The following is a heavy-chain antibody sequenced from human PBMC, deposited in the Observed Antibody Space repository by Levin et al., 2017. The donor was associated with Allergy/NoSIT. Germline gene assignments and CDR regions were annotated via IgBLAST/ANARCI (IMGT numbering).Heavy chain of an antibody. CDR2: IGGDGSTT. CDR1: GLTFRDYW. D-gene: IGHD2-2*01. J-gene: IGHJ5*02. V-gene: IGHV3-74*01. Sequence: GGSLRLSCAVSGLTFRDYWMHWVRQGPGKGLVWVSRIGGDGSTTTYADSVKGRFTISRDTAKNTLYLQMNSRSADATAVYYCVPAPASYSSGSRCDPWGQGTLVTVSS. CDR3: VPAPASYSSGSRCDP.